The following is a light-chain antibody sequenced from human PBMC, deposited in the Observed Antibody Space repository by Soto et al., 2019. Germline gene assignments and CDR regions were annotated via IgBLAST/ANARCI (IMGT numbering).Light chain of an antibody. J-gene: IGLJ3*02. Sequence: QSALTQPPSASGSPGQSVTISCTGTSSDVGGYNPVSWYQQHPGKAPKLMIYEVTKRPSGVPHRFSGSKSGNTASLTVSGLQAEDEADYYCSSYAGSNRGVFGGGTKVTVL. V-gene: IGLV2-8*01. CDR3: SSYAGSNRGV. CDR2: EVT. CDR1: SSDVGGYNP.